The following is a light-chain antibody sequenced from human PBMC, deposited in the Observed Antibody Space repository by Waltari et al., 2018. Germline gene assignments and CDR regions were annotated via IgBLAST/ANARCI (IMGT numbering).Light chain of an antibody. CDR3: ATWDRSLTAVV. V-gene: IGLV1-51*01. CDR2: DNT. Sequence: QSVLTQPPSVSAAPGQKVTISCSGNISNIGSNYVSWYQQLPGTAPKLLIFDNTGRPSGLPDRFSGSKSGTSATLGITGLQTGDEAQYFCATWDRSLTAVVFGGGTTLTVL. CDR1: ISNIGSNY. J-gene: IGLJ2*01.